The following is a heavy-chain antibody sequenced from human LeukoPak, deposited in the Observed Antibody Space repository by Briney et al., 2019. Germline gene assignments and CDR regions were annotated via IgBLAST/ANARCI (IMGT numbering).Heavy chain of an antibody. D-gene: IGHD6-19*01. Sequence: SETLSLTCNVSGGSISSGNYYWSWSRQPAGKGLEWIGRIYSSGRTNYNPSLKSRGTISVDTSKNQFSLNLSSVTAADTAVYYCARDIHTSDWTKFDYWGQGTSVTVSS. J-gene: IGHJ4*02. CDR3: ARDIHTSDWTKFDY. CDR2: IYSSGRT. CDR1: GGSISSGNYY. V-gene: IGHV4-61*02.